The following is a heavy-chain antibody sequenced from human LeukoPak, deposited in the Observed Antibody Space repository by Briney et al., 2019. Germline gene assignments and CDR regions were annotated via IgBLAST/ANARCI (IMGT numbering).Heavy chain of an antibody. CDR3: TTDPRGIVGAEVAFDI. Sequence: GGSLRLSCAASGFTFSSYSMNWVRQAPGKGLEWVSSISSSSSYIYYADSVKGRFTISRDNAKNSLYLQMNSLKTEDTAVYYCTTDPRGIVGAEVAFDIWGHGTMVTVSS. CDR1: GFTFSSYS. CDR2: ISSSSSYI. J-gene: IGHJ3*02. D-gene: IGHD1-26*01. V-gene: IGHV3-21*03.